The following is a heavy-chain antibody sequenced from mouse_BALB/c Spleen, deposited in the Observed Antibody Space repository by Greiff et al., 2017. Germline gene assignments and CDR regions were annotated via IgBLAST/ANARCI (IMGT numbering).Heavy chain of an antibody. V-gene: IGHV7-3*02. CDR1: GFTFTDYY. CDR2: IRNKANGYTT. J-gene: IGHJ4*01. Sequence: EVQRVESGGGLVQPGGSLRLSCATSGFTFTDYYMSWVRQPPGKALEWLGFIRNKANGYTTEYSASVKGRFTISRDNSQSILYLQMNTLRAEDSATYYCARIHYYGYYAMDYWGQGTSVTVSS. CDR3: ARIHYYGYYAMDY. D-gene: IGHD1-2*01.